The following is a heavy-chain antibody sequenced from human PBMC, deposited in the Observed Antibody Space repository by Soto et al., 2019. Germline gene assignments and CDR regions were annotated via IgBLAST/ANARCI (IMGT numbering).Heavy chain of an antibody. J-gene: IGHJ4*02. CDR3: ARDSGEGSYYPQTFDY. Sequence: GGSLRLSCAASGFTFSSYAMHWVRQAPGKGLEWVAVISYDGSNKYYADSVKGRFTISRDNSKNTLYLQMNSLRAEDTAVYYCARDSGEGSYYPQTFDYWGQGTLVTVSS. D-gene: IGHD1-26*01. CDR1: GFTFSSYA. V-gene: IGHV3-30-3*01. CDR2: ISYDGSNK.